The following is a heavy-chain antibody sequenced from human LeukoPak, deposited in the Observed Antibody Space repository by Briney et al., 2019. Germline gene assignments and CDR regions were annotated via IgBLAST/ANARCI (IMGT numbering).Heavy chain of an antibody. V-gene: IGHV3-64*01. J-gene: IGHJ3*02. CDR2: IMPNGETR. D-gene: IGHD2-15*01. CDR3: ARDRHGGFAFDI. Sequence: GGSLRLSCAASGFSFSNYVMHWVRQAPGKGLEYVSAIMPNGETRGYANSMKGRFTISRDNSKNTLYLQMGSLRAEDMAIYYCARDRHGGFAFDIWGQGTLVTVSS. CDR1: GFSFSNYV.